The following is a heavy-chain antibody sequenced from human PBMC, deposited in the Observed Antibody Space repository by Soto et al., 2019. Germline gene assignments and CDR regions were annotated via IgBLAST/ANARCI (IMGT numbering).Heavy chain of an antibody. D-gene: IGHD2-8*02. CDR3: ATSVGIAPTGEDGMDV. CDR2: IIPILTTP. V-gene: IGHV1-69*01. J-gene: IGHJ6*02. CDR1: GGTFSIYG. Sequence: QVQLVQSGAEVKKTGSSVKVSCKASGGTFSIYGFSWVRQAPGQGPEWIGGIIPILTTPNYAQKFQGRVTIVADESTTTVYMQRSRLKFEDTAVYYCATSVGIAPTGEDGMDVWGQGTSVTVSS.